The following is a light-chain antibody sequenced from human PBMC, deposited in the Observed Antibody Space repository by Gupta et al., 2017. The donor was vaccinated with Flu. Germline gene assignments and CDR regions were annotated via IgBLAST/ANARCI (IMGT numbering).Light chain of an antibody. V-gene: IGKV1-5*03. Sequence: DIQMTQSPSTLSASVGDRVIITCRASQSISNWLAWYQQKPGKAPKLLIYKASSLESGVPSRFSGSGSGTEFTLTISSLQPDDFATYYCQQYNGYSRTLGLGTKVEIK. J-gene: IGKJ1*01. CDR3: QQYNGYSRT. CDR1: QSISNW. CDR2: KAS.